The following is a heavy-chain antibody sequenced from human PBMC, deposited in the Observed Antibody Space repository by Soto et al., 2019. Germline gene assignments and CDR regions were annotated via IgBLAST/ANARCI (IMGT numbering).Heavy chain of an antibody. Sequence: PSENLSLTCTVSGGSVSSGSYYWSWIRQPPGKGLEGIGYIYYSGSTNYNPSLKTRVTISVDTSKNQFSLKLSSVTAADTAVYYCASRRGGYCSGGSCYLFDYWGQGTLVTVSS. V-gene: IGHV4-61*01. J-gene: IGHJ4*02. D-gene: IGHD2-15*01. CDR1: GGSVSSGSYY. CDR3: ASRRGGYCSGGSCYLFDY. CDR2: IYYSGST.